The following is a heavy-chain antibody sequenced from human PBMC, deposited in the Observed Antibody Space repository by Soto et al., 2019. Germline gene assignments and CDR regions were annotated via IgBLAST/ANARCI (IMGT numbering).Heavy chain of an antibody. Sequence: GGSLRLSCAASGFTFSDYYMSWIRQAPGKGLEWVSYISSSSSYTNYADSVKGRFTISRDNAKNSLYLQMNSLRAEDTAVYYCARGGVSWNYEFDYWGQGTLVTVSS. CDR3: ARGGVSWNYEFDY. CDR2: ISSSSSYT. J-gene: IGHJ4*02. V-gene: IGHV3-11*06. CDR1: GFTFSDYY. D-gene: IGHD1-7*01.